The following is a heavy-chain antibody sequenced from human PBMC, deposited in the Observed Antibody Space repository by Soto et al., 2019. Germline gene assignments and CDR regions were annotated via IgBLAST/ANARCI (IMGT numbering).Heavy chain of an antibody. V-gene: IGHV3-30*03. J-gene: IGHJ6*02. CDR3: ASEGYDFWSGYHLHHYYYGMDV. D-gene: IGHD3-3*01. CDR2: ISYDGNNK. CDR1: GFSLSNNG. Sequence: GGSLRLSCAASGFSLSNNGMHWVRQAPGKGLEWVAVISYDGNNKYYADSVKGRFTISRDNAKNTLYLQMNSLRAEDTAVYYCASEGYDFWSGYHLHHYYYGMDVWGQGTTVTVSS.